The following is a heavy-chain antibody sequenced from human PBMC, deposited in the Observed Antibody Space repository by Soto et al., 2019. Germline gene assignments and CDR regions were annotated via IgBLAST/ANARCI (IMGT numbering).Heavy chain of an antibody. V-gene: IGHV4-34*01. D-gene: IGHD2-2*01. Sequence: QVQLQQWGAGLLKPSETLSLTCAVNGGSFTGYYWSWVRQPPGKGLEGLGEIKDGGSTTYSPSRRSRVTISAHTTKKRCSLKVSSVTAADTAVHYCARGQERVPASHWEQGTLATVSS. CDR1: GGSFTGYY. CDR3: ARGQERVPASH. CDR2: IKDGGST. J-gene: IGHJ4*02.